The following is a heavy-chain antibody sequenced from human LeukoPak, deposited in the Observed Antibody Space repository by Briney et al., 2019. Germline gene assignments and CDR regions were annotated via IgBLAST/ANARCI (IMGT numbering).Heavy chain of an antibody. CDR2: ISGSGGSK. J-gene: IGHJ6*02. Sequence: GGSLRLSCAASGFTFSSYAMSWVRQARGEGLEWVSAISGSGGSKYYADSVKGRFTISRDNSKNTLYLQMNSLRAEDTAVYYCAKAASYGHYYYGMDVWGQGTTVTVSS. V-gene: IGHV3-23*01. CDR1: GFTFSSYA. D-gene: IGHD5-18*01. CDR3: AKAASYGHYYYGMDV.